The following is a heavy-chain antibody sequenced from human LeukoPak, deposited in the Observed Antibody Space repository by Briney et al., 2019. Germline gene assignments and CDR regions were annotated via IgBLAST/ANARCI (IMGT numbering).Heavy chain of an antibody. D-gene: IGHD2-15*01. Sequence: GGSLRLSCATSGFTFSTYAMHWVRQAPGPGLEYVSVIHSNGDTYYANSVKGRFTISRDNSKSTLYLQMGSLRAEDMAVYYCAGGGGPFDYWGQGTLVTVSS. CDR3: AGGGGPFDY. CDR1: GFTFSTYA. V-gene: IGHV3-64*01. J-gene: IGHJ4*02. CDR2: IHSNGDT.